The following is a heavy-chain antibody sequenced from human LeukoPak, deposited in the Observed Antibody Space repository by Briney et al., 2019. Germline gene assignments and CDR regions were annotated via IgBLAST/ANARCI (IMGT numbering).Heavy chain of an antibody. D-gene: IGHD6-13*01. Sequence: PSETLSLTCTVSGVSISSYYWSWIRQPPGKGLEWIGYIYYSGSTNYSPSLKSRVTISVDTSKNQFSLKLTSVTAADTAVYYCARARAAAGPDYWGQGTLVTVSS. V-gene: IGHV4-59*01. J-gene: IGHJ4*02. CDR1: GVSISSYY. CDR3: ARARAAAGPDY. CDR2: IYYSGST.